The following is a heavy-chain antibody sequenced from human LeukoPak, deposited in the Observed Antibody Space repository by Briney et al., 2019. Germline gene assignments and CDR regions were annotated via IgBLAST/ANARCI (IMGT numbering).Heavy chain of an antibody. J-gene: IGHJ4*02. CDR3: ARGRVPAV. CDR2: IYYTGST. CDR1: GDSISGYY. V-gene: IGHV4-59*01. Sequence: TSETLSFTCTVSGDSISGYYWSWIRQPPGEGLEWIGCIYYTGSTSYGPSLKSRVTISLDTSKSQFSLKLASVTAADTAVYYCARGRVPAVWGQGTLVTVSS.